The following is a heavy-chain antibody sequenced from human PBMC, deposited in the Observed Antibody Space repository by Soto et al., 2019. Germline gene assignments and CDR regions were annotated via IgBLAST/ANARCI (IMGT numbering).Heavy chain of an antibody. V-gene: IGHV1-3*05. Sequence: QVQLVQSGAEKKKPGASVKVSCKASGYTFTSYAIDWVRQAPGQRLEWMGWINAGNGNTKYSQKFQGRATITRDTPASTAYMELSSLRSEDTAEYYCARGFPLWFAPWGQGTLVTVSS. CDR1: GYTFTSYA. D-gene: IGHD3-3*01. J-gene: IGHJ5*02. CDR3: ARGFPLWFAP. CDR2: INAGNGNT.